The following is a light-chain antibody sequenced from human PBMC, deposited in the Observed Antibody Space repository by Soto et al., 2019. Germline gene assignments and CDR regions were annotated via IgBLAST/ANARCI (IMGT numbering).Light chain of an antibody. V-gene: IGLV1-40*01. CDR1: SSNIGAGSD. Sequence: QSVLTPPPSVSVAPGQRVTISCAGSSSNIGAGSDVHWYQQLPGTAPKLLIIANNIRPSGVPDRFSGSKSGTSASLAITGLQAEDEADYYCQSYDSSLSGYVFGTETKVTVL. J-gene: IGLJ1*01. CDR2: ANN. CDR3: QSYDSSLSGYV.